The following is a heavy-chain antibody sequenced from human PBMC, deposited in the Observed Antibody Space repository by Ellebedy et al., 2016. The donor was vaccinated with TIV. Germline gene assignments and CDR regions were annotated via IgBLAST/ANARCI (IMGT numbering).Heavy chain of an antibody. Sequence: PGGSLRLSCAASGFIFSTYAIHWVRQAPGKGLECVEFISYDGSNKYYADSVKGRFTISRDNSKNTLYLQMNSLRAEDTAVYYCARLSIYWGQGTLVTVSS. D-gene: IGHD3-3*01. CDR3: ARLSIY. J-gene: IGHJ4*02. V-gene: IGHV3-30-3*01. CDR2: ISYDGSNK. CDR1: GFIFSTYA.